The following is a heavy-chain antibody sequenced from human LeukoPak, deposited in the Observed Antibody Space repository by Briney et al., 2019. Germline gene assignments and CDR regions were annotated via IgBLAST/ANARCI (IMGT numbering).Heavy chain of an antibody. V-gene: IGHV3-74*01. CDR3: IRDFRSADL. J-gene: IGHJ5*02. CDR1: GFTFSNYW. CDR2: IYVDGRTT. Sequence: GGSLRLSCVASGFTFSNYWMHWVRQPPGKGLVWVSRIYVDGRTTNYADSVKGRFTISRDNAKNTVYLEMNSLSVEDTATYYCIRDFRSADLWGQGALVTVTS.